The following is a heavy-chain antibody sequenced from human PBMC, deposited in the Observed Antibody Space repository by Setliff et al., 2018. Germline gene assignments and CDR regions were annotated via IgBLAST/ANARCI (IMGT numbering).Heavy chain of an antibody. V-gene: IGHV3-49*04. D-gene: IGHD6-13*01. CDR3: TTAPLAAASTC. CDR1: GFTFGDYA. Sequence: GGSLRLSCTTSGFTFGDYAITWVRQAPGKGLEWVGFIRGKPSSGTTEYAASVKGRFTISRDDSKSIAYLQMSSLKTEDTALYYCTTAPLAAASTCWGQGTLVTVSS. CDR2: IRGKPSSGTT. J-gene: IGHJ4*02.